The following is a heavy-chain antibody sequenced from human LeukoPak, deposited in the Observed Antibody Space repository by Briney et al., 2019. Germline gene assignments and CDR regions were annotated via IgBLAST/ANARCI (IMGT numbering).Heavy chain of an antibody. Sequence: PSETLSLTCAVSGGSINNYYWSWIRQPPGKGLEWIGRIYTSGSTNYNPSLKSRVTISVDTSKNQFSLKLSSVTAADTAVYYCAREDYDILTGHYYMDVWGKGTTVTISS. J-gene: IGHJ6*03. V-gene: IGHV4-4*07. CDR2: IYTSGST. CDR3: AREDYDILTGHYYMDV. CDR1: GGSINNYY. D-gene: IGHD3-9*01.